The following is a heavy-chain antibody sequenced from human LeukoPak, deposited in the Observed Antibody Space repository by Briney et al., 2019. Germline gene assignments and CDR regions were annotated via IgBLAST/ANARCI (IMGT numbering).Heavy chain of an antibody. D-gene: IGHD6-13*01. CDR3: AKGPRQQLVTRFDN. Sequence: GGSLRLSCAASGFTVNNNYMSWVRQAPGKGLEWVSVIYTGGSTSYADSVKGRFTVSRDNSKNTLYLQMSSLRADDTAVYYCAKGPRQQLVTRFDNWGQGTLVTVSS. CDR1: GFTVNNNY. J-gene: IGHJ4*02. CDR2: IYTGGST. V-gene: IGHV3-53*01.